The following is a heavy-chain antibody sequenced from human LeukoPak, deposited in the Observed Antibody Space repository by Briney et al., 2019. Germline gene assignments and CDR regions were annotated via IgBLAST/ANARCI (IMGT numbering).Heavy chain of an antibody. CDR2: ISYDGSNK. Sequence: PGGSLRLSCAASGFTFSSYAMHWVRQAPGKGLEWVAVISYDGSNKYYADSVKGRFTISRDNSKNTLYLQMNSLRAEDTAVYYCARRGLERGNFDYWGQGTLVTVSS. V-gene: IGHV3-30*07. D-gene: IGHD1-1*01. J-gene: IGHJ4*02. CDR1: GFTFSSYA. CDR3: ARRGLERGNFDY.